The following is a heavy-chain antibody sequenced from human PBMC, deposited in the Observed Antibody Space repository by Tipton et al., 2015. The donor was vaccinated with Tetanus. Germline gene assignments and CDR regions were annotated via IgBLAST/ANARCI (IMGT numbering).Heavy chain of an antibody. Sequence: LRLSCSVSGDFISNPRYYWAWIRQPPGKGLQWVGSISYSGSTYYKSSLKSRVTLSVDSSKNQFSLKLSSVTAADTAVYYCARIYDFWSGYYSDHWGQGTLVTVSS. CDR2: ISYSGST. D-gene: IGHD3-3*01. V-gene: IGHV4-39*01. J-gene: IGHJ4*02. CDR1: GDFISNPRYY. CDR3: ARIYDFWSGYYSDH.